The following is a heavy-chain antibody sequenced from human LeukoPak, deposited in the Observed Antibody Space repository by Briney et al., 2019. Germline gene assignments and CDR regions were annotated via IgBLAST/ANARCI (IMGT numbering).Heavy chain of an antibody. V-gene: IGHV4-34*01. D-gene: IGHD6-6*01. CDR3: ARAEYSSSAVWFDP. Sequence: PSETLSLTCAVYGGSFSGYYWSWIRQPPGKGLEWIGEINHSGSTNYNPSLKSRATISVDTSKNQFSLKLSSVTAADTAVYYCARAEYSSSAVWFDPWGQGTLVTVSS. CDR2: INHSGST. J-gene: IGHJ5*02. CDR1: GGSFSGYY.